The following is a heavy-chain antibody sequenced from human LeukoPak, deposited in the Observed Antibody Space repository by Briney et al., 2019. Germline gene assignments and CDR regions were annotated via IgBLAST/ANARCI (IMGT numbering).Heavy chain of an antibody. CDR1: GFTFSSYW. V-gene: IGHV3-7*01. CDR2: IKKDGTEK. Sequence: GGSLRLSCAASGFTFSSYWMSWVRQAPGKGLEWVANIKKDGTEKYYVDSVKGRFTISRDNAKTSLYPQMNSLRAEDTAVYYCARHLSGVTGYTYGRGIDYWGQGTLVTDSS. J-gene: IGHJ4*02. D-gene: IGHD5-18*01. CDR3: ARHLSGVTGYTYGRGIDY.